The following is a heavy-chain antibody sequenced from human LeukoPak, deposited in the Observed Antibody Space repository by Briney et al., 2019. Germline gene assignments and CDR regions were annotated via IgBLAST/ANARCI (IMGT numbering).Heavy chain of an antibody. J-gene: IGHJ4*02. CDR3: AKATEGGYGDYLDY. CDR1: GFTFSIYA. V-gene: IGHV3-23*01. D-gene: IGHD4-17*01. CDR2: FSGRSGST. Sequence: GGSLRLSCAASGFTFSIYAMYWVRQAPGKGLEWVSAFSGRSGSTYYTDSVKGRFTISRDNSKNTLYLQMSSLRAEDTAVYYCAKATEGGYGDYLDYWGQGTLVTVSS.